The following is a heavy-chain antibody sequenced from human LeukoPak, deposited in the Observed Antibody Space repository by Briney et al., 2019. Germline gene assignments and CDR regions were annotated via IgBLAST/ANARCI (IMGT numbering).Heavy chain of an antibody. J-gene: IGHJ4*02. V-gene: IGHV4-38-2*02. CDR2: IYHSGST. CDR3: ARSRSFPLLFDY. D-gene: IGHD6-13*01. Sequence: SETLSLTCTVSGYSISSGYYWGWIRQPPGKGLEWIGSIYHSGSTYYNPSLKSRVTISVDTSKNQFSLKLSSVTAADTAVYYCARSRSFPLLFDYWGQGTLVTVSS. CDR1: GYSISSGYY.